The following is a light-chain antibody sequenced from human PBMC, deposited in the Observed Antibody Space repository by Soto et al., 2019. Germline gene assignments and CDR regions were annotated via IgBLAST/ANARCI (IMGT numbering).Light chain of an antibody. Sequence: EIVLTQSPGTLSLSPGDSATLSCRASQSVTSNSLAWYQQKPGQAPRLLVYSVSRRAPGIPDRFGGRGSGTDFILTLARLEPEEFAVYYCQQYDSSPGTFGQGTKVDIK. V-gene: IGKV3-20*01. CDR3: QQYDSSPGT. J-gene: IGKJ1*01. CDR1: QSVTSNS. CDR2: SVS.